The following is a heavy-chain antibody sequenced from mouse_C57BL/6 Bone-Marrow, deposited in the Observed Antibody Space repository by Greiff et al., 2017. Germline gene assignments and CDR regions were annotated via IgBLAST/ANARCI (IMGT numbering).Heavy chain of an antibody. CDR2: FHPYNDDT. V-gene: IGHV1-47*01. D-gene: IGHD5-1*01. Sequence: QVQLQQSGAELVKPGASVKMSCKASGYTFTTYPIEWMKQNHGKSLSWSGNFHPYNDDTKYNEKFKGKATLTVEKSSNTVYLELSRLTSDDSAVXYCARSSTFFYYFDYWCQGTTLTVSS. J-gene: IGHJ2*01. CDR3: ARSSTFFYYFDY. CDR1: GYTFTTYP.